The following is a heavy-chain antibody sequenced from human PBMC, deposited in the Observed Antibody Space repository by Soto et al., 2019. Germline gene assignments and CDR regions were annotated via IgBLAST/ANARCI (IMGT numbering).Heavy chain of an antibody. Sequence: EVQLVVSGGGLVQPGGSLRLSCVASGFGFNDYWMSWVRQAPGKGLEWLANIKEDGSERYYLASVKGRFTISRDNAKNSLYLQMSSPRAEDTAVYFCARRGDDFDFWGPGTLVTVSS. CDR1: GFGFNDYW. CDR3: ARRGDDFDF. CDR2: IKEDGSER. D-gene: IGHD2-21*02. V-gene: IGHV3-7*01. J-gene: IGHJ4*02.